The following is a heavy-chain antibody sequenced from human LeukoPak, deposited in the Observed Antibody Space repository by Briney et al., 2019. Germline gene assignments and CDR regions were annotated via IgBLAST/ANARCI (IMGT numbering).Heavy chain of an antibody. Sequence: GSLRLSCAASGFTFSDYSMNWVRQAPGKGLEWVSSIISSSRYIYYADSVKGRFTISRDNAKNSLFLQMNSLRAEDTAAYFCARDIVPPGIAFDVWGQGTMVTVSS. CDR2: IISSSRYI. D-gene: IGHD2-2*01. CDR1: GFTFSDYS. J-gene: IGHJ3*01. CDR3: ARDIVPPGIAFDV. V-gene: IGHV3-21*01.